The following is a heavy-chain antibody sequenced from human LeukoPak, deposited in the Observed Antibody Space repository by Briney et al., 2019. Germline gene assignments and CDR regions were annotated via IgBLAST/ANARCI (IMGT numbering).Heavy chain of an antibody. J-gene: IGHJ4*02. CDR2: IYSGGST. V-gene: IGHV3-66*01. CDR1: GFTVSSNY. CDR3: ARDDYYGSHLSY. Sequence: GGSLRLSFAASGFTVSSNYMSWVRQAPGKGLEWVSVIYSGGSTYYADSVKGRFTISRDNSKNTLYLQMNSLRAEDTAVYYCARDDYYGSHLSYWGQGTLVTVSS. D-gene: IGHD3-10*01.